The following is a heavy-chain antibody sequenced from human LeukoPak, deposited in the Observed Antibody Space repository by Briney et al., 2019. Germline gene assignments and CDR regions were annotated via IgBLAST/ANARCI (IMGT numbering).Heavy chain of an antibody. CDR2: IYSGGST. Sequence: PGGSLRLSCAASGFTFSSYGMSWVRQAPGKGLEWVSVIYSGGSTYYADSVKGRFTISRDNSKNTLYLQMNSLRAEDTAVYYCARMALYSSGPRERRFDYWGQGTLVTVSS. V-gene: IGHV3-53*01. CDR1: GFTFSSYG. D-gene: IGHD6-19*01. J-gene: IGHJ4*02. CDR3: ARMALYSSGPRERRFDY.